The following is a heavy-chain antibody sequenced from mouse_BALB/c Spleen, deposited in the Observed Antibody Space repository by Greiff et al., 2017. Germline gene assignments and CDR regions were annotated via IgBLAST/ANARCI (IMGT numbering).Heavy chain of an antibody. Sequence: EVQGVESGGDLVKPGGSLKLSCAASGFTFSSYGMSWVRQTPDKRLEWVATISSGGSYTYYPDSVKGRFTISRDNAKNTLYLQMSSLKSEDTAMYYCARDGYDDWFAYWGQGTLVTVSA. D-gene: IGHD2-2*01. CDR2: ISSGGSYT. CDR1: GFTFSSYG. CDR3: ARDGYDDWFAY. V-gene: IGHV5-6*01. J-gene: IGHJ3*01.